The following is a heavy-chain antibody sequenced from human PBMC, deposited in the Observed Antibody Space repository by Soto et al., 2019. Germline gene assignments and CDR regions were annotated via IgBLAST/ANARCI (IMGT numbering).Heavy chain of an antibody. CDR1: GFTFSSYG. CDR2: ISYDGSNK. D-gene: IGHD6-13*01. J-gene: IGHJ4*02. V-gene: IGHV3-30*18. CDR3: AKDRGSSSFDY. Sequence: QVQLVESGGGVVQPGRSLRLSCAASGFTFSSYGMHWVRQAPGKGLEWVAVISYDGSNKYYADSVKGRFTISRDNSKNTLYLKMNSRRAEDTAVYYCAKDRGSSSFDYWGQGTLFTVSS.